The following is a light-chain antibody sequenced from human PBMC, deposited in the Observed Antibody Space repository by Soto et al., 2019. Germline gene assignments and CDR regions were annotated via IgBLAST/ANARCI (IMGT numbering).Light chain of an antibody. J-gene: IGKJ1*01. CDR1: QSVSSSY. CDR2: GAS. V-gene: IGKV3-20*01. CDR3: QQYGSSSWT. Sequence: ELVLTQSPGTLSLSPGERANLSCRASQSVSSSYLAWYQQKPGQAPRLLIYGASSRATGIPDRFSGSGSGTDFTLTISRLEPEDFAVYYCQQYGSSSWTFGQGTKVDIK.